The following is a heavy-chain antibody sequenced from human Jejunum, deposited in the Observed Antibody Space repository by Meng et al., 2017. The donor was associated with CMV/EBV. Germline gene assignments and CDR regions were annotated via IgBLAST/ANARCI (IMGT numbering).Heavy chain of an antibody. V-gene: IGHV1-69*08. Sequence: SCGASGDTLRTYTLSWVRQAPGQRIEWVRSIIPFLHDSKYAKNFQSRVTFTADKSTNAIYMELSSLRSEETAVYYCAREANYSFDLWGQGTLVTVSS. CDR1: GDTLRTYT. J-gene: IGHJ4*02. CDR3: AREANYSFDL. CDR2: IIPFLHDS.